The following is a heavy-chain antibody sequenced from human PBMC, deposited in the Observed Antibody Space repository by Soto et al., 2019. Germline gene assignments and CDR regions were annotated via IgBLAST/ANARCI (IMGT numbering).Heavy chain of an antibody. D-gene: IGHD2-8*01. Sequence: PGGSLRLSCAASGFTFSSYAMSWVRQAPGKGLEWVSAISGSGGSTYYADSVKGRLTISRDNSKNTLYLQMNSLRAEDTAVYYCAKDSIVLMVYAIYHNWFDPWGQGTLVTVSS. CDR2: ISGSGGST. J-gene: IGHJ5*02. V-gene: IGHV3-23*01. CDR3: AKDSIVLMVYAIYHNWFDP. CDR1: GFTFSSYA.